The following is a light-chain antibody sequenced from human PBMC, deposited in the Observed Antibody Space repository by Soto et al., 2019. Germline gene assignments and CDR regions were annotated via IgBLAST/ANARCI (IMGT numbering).Light chain of an antibody. CDR1: SSDVGAYKY. CDR2: GVS. Sequence: QSALTQPASVSGSPGQSITISCTGTSSDVGAYKYVSWYQQHPGKAPKLMIYGVSNRPSGVSNRFSGSKSGNTASLTISGLQAEDEADYYCSSYTTGSTVVFGGGTKLTVL. J-gene: IGLJ2*01. CDR3: SSYTTGSTVV. V-gene: IGLV2-14*01.